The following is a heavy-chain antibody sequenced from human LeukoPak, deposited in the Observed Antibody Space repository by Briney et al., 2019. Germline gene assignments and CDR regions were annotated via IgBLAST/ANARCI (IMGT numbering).Heavy chain of an antibody. D-gene: IGHD3-22*01. CDR3: ARVSRYYYDSSGLQHAFDI. CDR1: GFTFSSYE. Sequence: GGSLGLSCAASGFTFSSYEMNWVRQAPGKGLEWVSYISSSGSTIYYADSVKGRFTISRDNAKNSLYLQMNSLRAEDTAVYYCARVSRYYYDSSGLQHAFDIWGQGTMVTVSS. J-gene: IGHJ3*02. CDR2: ISSSGSTI. V-gene: IGHV3-48*03.